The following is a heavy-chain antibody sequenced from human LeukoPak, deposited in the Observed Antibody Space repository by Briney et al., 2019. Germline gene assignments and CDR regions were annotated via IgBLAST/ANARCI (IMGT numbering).Heavy chain of an antibody. Sequence: ASVKVSCKASGYTFTSYDINWVRQATGQGLECMGLMNPNSGNTGYAQKFQGRVIMTRNTSISTAYMELSSLRSEDTAVYYCARIATRTFLTYYDFWSGYYGVPSAPCGQGTLVTVSS. D-gene: IGHD3-3*01. CDR3: ARIATRTFLTYYDFWSGYYGVPSAP. J-gene: IGHJ5*02. V-gene: IGHV1-8*01. CDR1: GYTFTSYD. CDR2: MNPNSGNT.